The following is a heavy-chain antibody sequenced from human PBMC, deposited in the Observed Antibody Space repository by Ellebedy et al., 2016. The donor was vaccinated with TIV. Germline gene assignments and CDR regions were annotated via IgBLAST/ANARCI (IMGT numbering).Heavy chain of an antibody. CDR1: RFSFSSYW. Sequence: GGSLRLSCAASRFSFSSYWMSWVRQAPGKGLEWVANINQEGSEKHYLYSVKGRFTISRDNAKNSLYLQMNSLRVEDTAVYYCATDGSYGDYLSPTHAFVIWGQGTMVTVSS. V-gene: IGHV3-7*01. D-gene: IGHD4-17*01. J-gene: IGHJ3*02. CDR3: ATDGSYGDYLSPTHAFVI. CDR2: INQEGSEK.